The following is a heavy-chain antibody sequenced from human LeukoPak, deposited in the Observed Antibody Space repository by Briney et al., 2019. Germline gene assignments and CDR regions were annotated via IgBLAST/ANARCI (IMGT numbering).Heavy chain of an antibody. J-gene: IGHJ4*02. Sequence: GGSLRLSCAASGFTFSSYAMSWVRQAPGKGLEWVSAISGNGGSTYYADSVKGRFTISRDNSKNTLYLQMNSLRAEDTAVYYCAKDLTLWFGESFDYWGQGTLVTVSS. CDR1: GFTFSSYA. CDR2: ISGNGGST. CDR3: AKDLTLWFGESFDY. D-gene: IGHD3-10*01. V-gene: IGHV3-23*01.